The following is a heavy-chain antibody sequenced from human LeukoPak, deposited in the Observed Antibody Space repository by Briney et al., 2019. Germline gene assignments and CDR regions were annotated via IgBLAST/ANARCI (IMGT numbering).Heavy chain of an antibody. Sequence: GGSLRLSCAASGFTFSRYGMHWVRQAPGKGLEWVAVVWDNGINKFYADSVKGRFTISRDNSKHMLSLHMNSLRAEDTAVYYCVKEPAPYSLGDAWGKGTTVTVSS. J-gene: IGHJ6*04. CDR1: GFTFSRYG. CDR3: VKEPAPYSLGDA. D-gene: IGHD5-18*01. CDR2: VWDNGINK. V-gene: IGHV3-33*06.